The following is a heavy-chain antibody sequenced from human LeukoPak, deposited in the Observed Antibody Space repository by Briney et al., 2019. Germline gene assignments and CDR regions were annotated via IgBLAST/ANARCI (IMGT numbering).Heavy chain of an antibody. D-gene: IGHD4-17*01. CDR1: GVSIRSSYYY. V-gene: IGHV4-31*03. CDR2: IYYSGRT. J-gene: IGHJ5*02. CDR3: ARVRDGDYGYIGFDP. Sequence: PSETLSLTCTVSGVSIRSSYYYWGWIRQPPGKGLEWIGYIYYSGRTYYNPSLKSRVTISVDTSKNQFSLKLSSVTAADTAVYYCARVRDGDYGYIGFDPWGQGTLVTVSS.